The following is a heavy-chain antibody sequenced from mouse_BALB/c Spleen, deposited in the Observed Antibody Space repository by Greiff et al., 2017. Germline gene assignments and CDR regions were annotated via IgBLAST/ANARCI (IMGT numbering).Heavy chain of an antibody. CDR1: GFSLTSYG. J-gene: IGHJ3*01. CDR2: IWAGGST. CDR3: ARDYGNYVCAY. Sequence: VKLQESGPGLVAPSQSLSITCTVSGFSLTSYGVHWVRQPPGKGLEWLGVIWAGGSTNYNSALMSRLSISKDNSKSQVFLKMNSLQTDDTAMYYCARDYGNYVCAYWGQGTLVTVSA. V-gene: IGHV2-9*02. D-gene: IGHD2-1*01.